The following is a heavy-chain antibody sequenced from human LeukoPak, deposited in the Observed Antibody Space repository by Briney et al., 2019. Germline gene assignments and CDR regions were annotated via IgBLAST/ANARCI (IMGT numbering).Heavy chain of an antibody. V-gene: IGHV4-4*07. CDR2: IYTSGST. J-gene: IGHJ4*02. CDR1: GGSISSYY. Sequence: SETLSLTCTVSGGSISSYYWSWLRQPAGKGLEWIGRIYTSGSTNYNPSLTSRVTMSVDTSKNQFSLKLSSVTAADTAVYYCASGGWYGRDYWGQGTLVTVSS. D-gene: IGHD6-19*01. CDR3: ASGGWYGRDY.